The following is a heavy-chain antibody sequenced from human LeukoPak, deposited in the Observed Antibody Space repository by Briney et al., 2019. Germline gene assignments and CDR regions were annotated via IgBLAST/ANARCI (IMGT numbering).Heavy chain of an antibody. CDR2: IYSGGST. Sequence: GGSLRLSCAASGFTFSDYYMSWVRQAPGKGLEWVSVIYSGGSTYYANSVKGRFTTSRDSSKNTLYLQMNSLRAEDTAVYYCAKDIGAPRIFDYWGQGTLVTVSS. D-gene: IGHD5-12*01. J-gene: IGHJ4*02. CDR3: AKDIGAPRIFDY. CDR1: GFTFSDYY. V-gene: IGHV3-66*01.